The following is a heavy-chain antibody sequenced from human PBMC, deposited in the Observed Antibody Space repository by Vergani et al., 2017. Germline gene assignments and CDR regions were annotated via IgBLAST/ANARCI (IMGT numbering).Heavy chain of an antibody. CDR3: ARSGLLEGISDY. CDR1: GFTFSSYA. J-gene: IGHJ4*02. Sequence: QVQLVESVGGVVKSGRSLGVSCAASGFTFSSYAMLWVRQAPGKGLEWLAVISYDVSNKYYADSGQGRLTISRDNSKNTLYLQMNSLRAEETAVYYCARSGLLEGISDYWGQGTLVTVSA. V-gene: IGHV3-30-3*01. D-gene: IGHD2/OR15-2a*01. CDR2: ISYDVSNK.